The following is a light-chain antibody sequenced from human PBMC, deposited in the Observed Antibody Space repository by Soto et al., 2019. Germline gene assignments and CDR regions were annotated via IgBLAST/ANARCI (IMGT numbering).Light chain of an antibody. V-gene: IGKV3-15*01. CDR3: QQYNNWPLRT. J-gene: IGKJ1*01. Sequence: EIVMTQSPATLSVSPGERATLSCRASQSVSSNFAWYQQKPGQAPRLLIYGASTRATGIPARFSGSGSGTEFTLTISSLQSEDFAVYYCQQYNNWPLRTFGQGTKVEIK. CDR1: QSVSSN. CDR2: GAS.